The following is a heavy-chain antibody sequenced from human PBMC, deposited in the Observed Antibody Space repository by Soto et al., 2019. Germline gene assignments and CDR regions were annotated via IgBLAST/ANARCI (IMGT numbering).Heavy chain of an antibody. J-gene: IGHJ4*02. CDR3: AKDTRIRGAFDY. Sequence: PGGSLRLSCAASGFPFSAFGFHWVRQAPGKGPEWVAFIWHDGSDKYYADSVKGRFTISRDRSKNTLYLQMNSLRAEDTAVYYCAKDTRIRGAFDYWGQGTLVTVSS. CDR2: IWHDGSDK. V-gene: IGHV3-30*02. CDR1: GFPFSAFG. D-gene: IGHD3-22*01.